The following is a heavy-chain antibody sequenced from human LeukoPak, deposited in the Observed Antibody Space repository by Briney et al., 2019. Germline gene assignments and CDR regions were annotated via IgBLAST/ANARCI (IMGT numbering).Heavy chain of an antibody. Sequence: ASVKVSCKASGGTFSSYAISWVRQAPGQRLEWMGWISAYNGNTNYAQKLQGRVTMTTDTSTSTAYMELRSLRSDDTAVYYCAKGAEGWAFPNWGQGTLVTVSS. V-gene: IGHV1-18*01. CDR1: GGTFSSYA. CDR2: ISAYNGNT. CDR3: AKGAEGWAFPN. D-gene: IGHD6-19*01. J-gene: IGHJ4*02.